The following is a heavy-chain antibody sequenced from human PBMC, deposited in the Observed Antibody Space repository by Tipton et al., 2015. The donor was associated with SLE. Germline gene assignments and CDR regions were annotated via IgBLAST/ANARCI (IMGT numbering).Heavy chain of an antibody. CDR1: GYSFTSYW. D-gene: IGHD6-13*01. CDR2: IYPGDSDT. CDR3: ATISAAGTGPYYYYGMDV. Sequence: VQLVQSGTEVKKPGESLKISCKGSGYSFTSYWIGWVRQMPGKGLEWMGIIYPGDSDTRYSPSFQGQVTISADKSISTAYLQWSSLKASDTAMYYCATISAAGTGPYYYYGMDVWGQGTTVTVSS. J-gene: IGHJ6*02. V-gene: IGHV5-51*03.